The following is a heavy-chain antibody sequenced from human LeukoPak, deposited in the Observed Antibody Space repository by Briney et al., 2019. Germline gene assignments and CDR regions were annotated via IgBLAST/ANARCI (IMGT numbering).Heavy chain of an antibody. Sequence: GGSLRLSCVASGFTFSSYSMNWVRQAPGKGLEWVLYISSSSHYINYADSVKGRFTISRDNAKNSLYLQMNGLRAEDTAVYYCASRPSGYWGQGTLVTVSS. CDR2: ISSSSHYI. J-gene: IGHJ4*02. CDR1: GFTFSSYS. CDR3: ASRPSGY. V-gene: IGHV3-21*01.